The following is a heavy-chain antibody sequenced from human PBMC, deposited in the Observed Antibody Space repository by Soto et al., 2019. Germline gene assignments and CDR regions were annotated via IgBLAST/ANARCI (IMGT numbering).Heavy chain of an antibody. Sequence: ASVKVSCKASGYTFTSYYMHWVRQAPGQGLEWMGIINPSGGSTSYAQKFQGRVTMTRDTSTSTVYMELSSLRSEDTAVYYCASRKRYYGLWSYNPYYYGMDFWGQGTTVTVAS. CDR2: INPSGGST. D-gene: IGHD3-10*01. J-gene: IGHJ6*02. CDR1: GYTFTSYY. CDR3: ASRKRYYGLWSYNPYYYGMDF. V-gene: IGHV1-46*01.